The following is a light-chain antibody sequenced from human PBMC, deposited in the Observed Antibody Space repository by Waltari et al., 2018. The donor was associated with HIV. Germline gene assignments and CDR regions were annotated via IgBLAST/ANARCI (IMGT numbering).Light chain of an antibody. V-gene: IGLV2-14*03. CDR3: AFFTDDNTLL. CDR1: DSDVGLYNF. Sequence: SAVTQPASVSGLPGQSITISCTGDDSDVGLYNFVSWYQQHPGKLPRLIVYDVHSRASGISTRFSGSKSGHTASLSISGLRAEDEADYYCAFFTDDNTLLFGGGTKVTVL. J-gene: IGLJ3*02. CDR2: DVH.